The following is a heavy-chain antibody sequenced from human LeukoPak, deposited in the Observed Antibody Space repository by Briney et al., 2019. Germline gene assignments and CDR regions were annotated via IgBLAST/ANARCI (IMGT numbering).Heavy chain of an antibody. J-gene: IGHJ3*02. V-gene: IGHV1-18*04. CDR1: GYTFTSYG. CDR3: ARFCSSTSCYGGSDAFDI. D-gene: IGHD2-2*01. Sequence: PGASVTVSCKASGYTFTSYGISWVRQAPGQGLEWMGWISAYNGNTNYAQKLQGRVTMTTDTSTSTAYMELRSLRSDDTAVYYCARFCSSTSCYGGSDAFDIWGQGTMVTVSS. CDR2: ISAYNGNT.